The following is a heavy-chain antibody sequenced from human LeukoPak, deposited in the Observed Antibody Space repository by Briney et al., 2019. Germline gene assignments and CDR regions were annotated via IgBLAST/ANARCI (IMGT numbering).Heavy chain of an antibody. J-gene: IGHJ3*02. Sequence: GGSLRLSCAASGFTLSSYSMNWVRQAPGKGLEWVSSISSSSSYIYYADSVKGRFTISRDNAKNSLYLQMNSLRAEDTAVYYCARDTARPMDTVAGGDEGDAFDIWGQGTMVTVSS. CDR2: ISSSSSYI. CDR1: GFTLSSYS. D-gene: IGHD4-23*01. CDR3: ARDTARPMDTVAGGDEGDAFDI. V-gene: IGHV3-21*01.